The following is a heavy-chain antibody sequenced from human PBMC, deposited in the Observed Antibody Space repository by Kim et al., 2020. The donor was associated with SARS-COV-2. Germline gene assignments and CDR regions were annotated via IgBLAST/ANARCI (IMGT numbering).Heavy chain of an antibody. D-gene: IGHD2-2*01. Sequence: GGSLRLSCAASGFTFSDYYMSWIRQAPGKGLEWVSYISSSGSTIYYAGSVKGRFTISRDNAKNSLYLQMNSLRAEDTAGYYCARVDSLGYCSSTSCRQTYFQHWGQSTPVTVPS. CDR3: ARVDSLGYCSSTSCRQTYFQH. CDR1: GFTFSDYY. V-gene: IGHV3-11*04. CDR2: ISSSGSTI. J-gene: IGHJ1*01.